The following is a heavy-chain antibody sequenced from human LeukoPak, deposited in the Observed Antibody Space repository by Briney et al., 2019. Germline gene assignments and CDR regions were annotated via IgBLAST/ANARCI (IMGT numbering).Heavy chain of an antibody. Sequence: GGSLRLSCAASGFTFSSYAMSWVRRAPGKGLEWVSAISGSGGSTYYADSVKGRFTISRDNSKNTLYLQMNSLRAEDTAVYYCAKESRDYYDSSGYYYFDYWGQGTLVTVSS. V-gene: IGHV3-23*01. CDR2: ISGSGGST. J-gene: IGHJ4*02. D-gene: IGHD3-22*01. CDR3: AKESRDYYDSSGYYYFDY. CDR1: GFTFSSYA.